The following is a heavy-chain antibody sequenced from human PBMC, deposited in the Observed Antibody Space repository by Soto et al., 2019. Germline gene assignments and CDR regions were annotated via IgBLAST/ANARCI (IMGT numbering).Heavy chain of an antibody. CDR3: ARAENRHYCSGGSCYAPGSFDY. CDR2: IYYSGST. V-gene: IGHV4-31*03. Sequence: QVQLQESGPGLVKPSQTLSLTCTASGGSISSGGYYWSWIRQHPGKGLEWIGYIYYSGSTYYNPSLKSRVTISVDTSKNQFSLKLSSVTAADTAVYYCARAENRHYCSGGSCYAPGSFDYWGQGTLVTVSS. CDR1: GGSISSGGYY. D-gene: IGHD2-15*01. J-gene: IGHJ4*02.